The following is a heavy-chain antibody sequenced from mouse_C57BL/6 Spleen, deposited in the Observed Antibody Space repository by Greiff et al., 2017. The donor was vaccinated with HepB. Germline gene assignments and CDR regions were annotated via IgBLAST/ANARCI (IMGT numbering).Heavy chain of an antibody. CDR2: ISSGSSTI. V-gene: IGHV5-17*01. Sequence: EVQRVESGGGLVKPGGSLKLSCAASGFTFSDYGMHWVRQAPEKGLEWVAYISSGSSTIYYADTVKGRFTIARDNAKNTLFLQMTSLRSEDTAMYYCARGGSSYRGWYFDVWGTGTTVTVSS. CDR3: ARGGSSYRGWYFDV. CDR1: GFTFSDYG. J-gene: IGHJ1*03. D-gene: IGHD1-1*01.